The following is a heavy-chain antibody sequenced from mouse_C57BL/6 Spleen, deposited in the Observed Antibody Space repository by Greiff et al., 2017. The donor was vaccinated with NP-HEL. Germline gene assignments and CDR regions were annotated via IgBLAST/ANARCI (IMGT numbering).Heavy chain of an antibody. J-gene: IGHJ2*01. CDR1: GYTFTSYW. D-gene: IGHD2-10*02. CDR3: AGFTLAKRNYFDY. Sequence: QVQLQQPGAELVKPGASVKLSCKASGYTFTSYWMHWVKQRPGQGLEWIGMIHPNSGSTNYNEKFKSKATLTVDKSSSTAYMQLSSLTSEDSEVYYCAGFTLAKRNYFDYWGQGTTLTVSS. V-gene: IGHV1-64*01. CDR2: IHPNSGST.